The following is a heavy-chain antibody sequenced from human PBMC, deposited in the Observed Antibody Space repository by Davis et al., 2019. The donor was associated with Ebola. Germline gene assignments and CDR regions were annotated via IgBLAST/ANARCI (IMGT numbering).Heavy chain of an antibody. Sequence: AASVQVSCKASGGTFSSYAISWVRQAPGQGLEWTGGIIPIFGTANYAQRFHGRVTITADESTSTAYMELSSLRSEDTAVYYCARESYGYTSGLRTPHWFDPWGQGTLVTVSS. CDR2: IIPIFGTA. J-gene: IGHJ5*02. V-gene: IGHV1-69*13. CDR1: GGTFSSYA. D-gene: IGHD6-19*01. CDR3: ARESYGYTSGLRTPHWFDP.